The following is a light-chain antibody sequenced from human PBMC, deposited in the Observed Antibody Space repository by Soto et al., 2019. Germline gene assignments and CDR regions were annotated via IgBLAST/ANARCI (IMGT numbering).Light chain of an antibody. CDR3: QSYDSSLSGWV. Sequence: QSVLTQPPSVSGAPGQRVTISCTGSSSNIGGGYDVHWYQQLPGKAPKLLIYGNSNRPSGVPDRFSGSKSGTSASLTTAGLQAEDEAYYSCQSYDSSLSGWVFGGGTKLTVL. CDR1: SSNIGGGYD. J-gene: IGLJ3*02. CDR2: GNS. V-gene: IGLV1-40*01.